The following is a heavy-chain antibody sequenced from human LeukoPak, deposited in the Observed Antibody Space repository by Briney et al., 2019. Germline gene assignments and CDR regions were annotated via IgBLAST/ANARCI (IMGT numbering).Heavy chain of an antibody. CDR3: AKESDGSCYF. CDR1: GFTFTSYS. CDR2: ISGGGSTI. Sequence: GGSLRLSCAASGFTFTSYSMHWVRQSPGKGREWVSYISGGGSTIYYADSVKGRFTISRDNSKNTLYLQMNSLRAEDTAVYYCAKESDGSCYFWGQGTLVTVSS. D-gene: IGHD2-15*01. V-gene: IGHV3-48*01. J-gene: IGHJ4*02.